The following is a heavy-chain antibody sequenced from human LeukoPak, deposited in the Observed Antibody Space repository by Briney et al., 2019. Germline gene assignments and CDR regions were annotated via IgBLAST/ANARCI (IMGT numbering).Heavy chain of an antibody. J-gene: IGHJ5*02. CDR1: GFTFNDHA. CDR2: ISHRGDDT. Sequence: GGSLRLSCAASGFTFNDHAMSWVRQAPGKGLEWVSSISHRGDDTYYADSVKGRFIVSRENSKKTVYLQMNRLGIEDTAVYHCARAPYNSGSRKWFDPWGQGTLVTVSS. V-gene: IGHV3-23*01. CDR3: ARAPYNSGSRKWFDP. D-gene: IGHD3-10*01.